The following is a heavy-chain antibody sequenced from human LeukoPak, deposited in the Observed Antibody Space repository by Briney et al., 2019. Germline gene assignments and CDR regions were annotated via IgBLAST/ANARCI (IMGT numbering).Heavy chain of an antibody. D-gene: IGHD4-17*01. CDR1: GYSFTSYW. CDR3: ARSRGTVTTLRFDN. Sequence: KDGESLKISCKGSGYSFTSYWIGWVRQMPGKGLEWMGIIYPGDSETRYSPSFQGQVTISADKTISTAYLQWSSLKASDTAMYYCARSRGTVTTLRFDNWGQGTLVTVSS. V-gene: IGHV5-51*01. CDR2: IYPGDSET. J-gene: IGHJ4*02.